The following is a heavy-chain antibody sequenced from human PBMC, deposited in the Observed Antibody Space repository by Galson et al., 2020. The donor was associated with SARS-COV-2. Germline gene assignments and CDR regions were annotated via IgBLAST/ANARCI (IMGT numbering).Heavy chain of an antibody. J-gene: IGHJ4*02. CDR1: GFTFSSYW. Sequence: GGSLRLSCAASGFTFSSYWMHWVRQAPGKGLVWVSRINSDGSSTSYADSVKGRFTISRDNAKNTLYLQMNSLRAEDTAVYYCASPRGYSGYSGEFDYWGQGTLVTVSS. CDR3: ASPRGYSGYSGEFDY. CDR2: INSDGSST. V-gene: IGHV3-74*01. D-gene: IGHD5-12*01.